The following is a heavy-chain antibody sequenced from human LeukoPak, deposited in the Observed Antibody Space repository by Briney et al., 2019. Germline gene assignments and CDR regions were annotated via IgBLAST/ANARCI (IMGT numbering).Heavy chain of an antibody. V-gene: IGHV5-51*01. J-gene: IGHJ6*03. CDR3: ARFSRPGGYYYYYMDV. CDR1: GYSFTSYW. Sequence: GESLKISCKGSGYSFTSYWIGWVRQMPGKGLEWMGIIYPGDSDTRYSPSSQGQVTISADKSISTAYLQWSSLKASDTAMYYCARFSRPGGYYYYYMDVWGKGTTVTVSS. CDR2: IYPGDSDT. D-gene: IGHD6-6*01.